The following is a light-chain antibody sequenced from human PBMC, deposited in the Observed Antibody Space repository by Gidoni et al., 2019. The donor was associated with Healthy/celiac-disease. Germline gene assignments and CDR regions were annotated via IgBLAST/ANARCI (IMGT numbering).Light chain of an antibody. Sequence: DIQWTNSPSFLSASVGDRVTITCRASKGISSYLAWYQQKPGKAPKLLIYAASTLQSGVPSRFSGSGSGTEFTLTISSLQPEDFATYYCQQLNSYPPYTFGQGTKLEIK. V-gene: IGKV1-9*01. CDR2: AAS. CDR3: QQLNSYPPYT. CDR1: KGISSY. J-gene: IGKJ2*01.